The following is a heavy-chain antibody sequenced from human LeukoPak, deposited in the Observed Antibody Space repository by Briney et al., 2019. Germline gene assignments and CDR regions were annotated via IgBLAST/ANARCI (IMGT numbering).Heavy chain of an antibody. V-gene: IGHV3-48*03. Sequence: PGGSLRLSCAASGFTFSSYEMNWVRQAPGKGLEWVSYISSSGSTKYYADSVKGRFTISRDNAKNSLYLQMNSLRAEDTAVYYCARDNRATPYYYYYMDVWGKGTTVTVSS. J-gene: IGHJ6*03. D-gene: IGHD2-15*01. CDR3: ARDNRATPYYYYYMDV. CDR2: ISSSGSTK. CDR1: GFTFSSYE.